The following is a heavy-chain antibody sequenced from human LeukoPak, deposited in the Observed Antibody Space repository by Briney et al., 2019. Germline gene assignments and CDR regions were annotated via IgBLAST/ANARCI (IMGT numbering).Heavy chain of an antibody. J-gene: IGHJ4*02. Sequence: GGSLRLSCAASGFTFSSYAMSWVRQAPGKGLEWVSAISGSGGSTYYADSVKGRFTISRDNSKNTLYLQMNSLRAEDTAVYYCAKDPYYYDSSGYFDYRGQGTLVTVSS. CDR3: AKDPYYYDSSGYFDY. CDR1: GFTFSSYA. V-gene: IGHV3-23*01. CDR2: ISGSGGST. D-gene: IGHD3-22*01.